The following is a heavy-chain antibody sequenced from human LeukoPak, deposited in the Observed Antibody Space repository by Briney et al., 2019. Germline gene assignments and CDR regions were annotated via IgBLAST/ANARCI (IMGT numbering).Heavy chain of an antibody. CDR2: IWHDGSNK. V-gene: IGHV3-33*06. D-gene: IGHD6-6*01. Sequence: GGSLRLSCAASGFTFSRNGMHWVRQAPGKGLECVAVIWHDGSNKYYADSVKGRFTISRDNSKNTLYLQMNSLRAEDTAVYYCAKDVYSSSSYFDYWGQGTLVTVSS. J-gene: IGHJ4*02. CDR1: GFTFSRNG. CDR3: AKDVYSSSSYFDY.